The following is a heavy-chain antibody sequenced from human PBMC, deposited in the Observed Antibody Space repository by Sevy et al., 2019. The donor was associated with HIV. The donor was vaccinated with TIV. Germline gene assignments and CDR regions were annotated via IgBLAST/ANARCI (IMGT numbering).Heavy chain of an antibody. CDR2: IYYRGST. CDR3: AKTREYGGYDYDY. D-gene: IGHD5-12*01. CDR1: GGSISSSKQY. J-gene: IGHJ4*02. Sequence: SETLSVTCTVSGGSISSSKQYWSWIRQHPGKGLEWIGYIYYRGSTYYSPSLKSRVTISVDTSKNQFSLKLSSVTAADMAVYYCAKTREYGGYDYDYRGQGTLVTVSS. V-gene: IGHV4-31*03.